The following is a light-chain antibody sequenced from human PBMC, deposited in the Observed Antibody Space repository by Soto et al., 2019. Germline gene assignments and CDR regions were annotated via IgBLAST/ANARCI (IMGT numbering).Light chain of an antibody. CDR2: NAS. CDR1: QNVNSN. CDR3: QQYNNFNT. J-gene: IGKJ2*01. Sequence: EIAMTQSPATLSVSPGQRATLSCRASQNVNSNLAWYQQKPGQAPRLVMFNASTRATDIPARFSGSGSGTQFTLTISCLQSEDFATYYCQQYNNFNTFGQGTRLEIK. V-gene: IGKV3-15*01.